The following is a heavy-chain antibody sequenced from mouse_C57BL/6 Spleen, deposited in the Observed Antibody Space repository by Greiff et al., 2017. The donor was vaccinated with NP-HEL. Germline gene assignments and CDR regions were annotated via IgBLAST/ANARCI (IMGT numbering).Heavy chain of an antibody. Sequence: EVQLQQSGPELVKPGASVKISCKASGYSFTDYNMNWVKQSNGKSLEWIGVINPNYGTTSYNQKFKGKATWTVDQSSSTAYMQLNSLTSEDSAVYYCARWGIPAYSNHWYFDVWGTGTTVTVAS. CDR3: ARWGIPAYSNHWYFDV. CDR2: INPNYGTT. CDR1: GYSFTDYN. D-gene: IGHD2-5*01. J-gene: IGHJ1*03. V-gene: IGHV1-39*01.